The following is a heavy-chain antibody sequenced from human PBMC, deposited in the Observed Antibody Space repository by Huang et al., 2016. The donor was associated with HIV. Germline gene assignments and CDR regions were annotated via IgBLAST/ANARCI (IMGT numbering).Heavy chain of an antibody. D-gene: IGHD3-16*01. CDR3: ARTKGEFDF. CDR1: GYKFHIYE. Sequence: QIHLVQSGPEVKQPGASVKVSCKASGYKFHIYEITWVRQTPGQGLEWMGWISGDKVSTSFAQKFQDRLTMTTDVSTSTAYLELRSLRLDDTAVYYCARTKGEFDFWGQGALVTVSS. CDR2: ISGDKVST. V-gene: IGHV1-18*04. J-gene: IGHJ4*02.